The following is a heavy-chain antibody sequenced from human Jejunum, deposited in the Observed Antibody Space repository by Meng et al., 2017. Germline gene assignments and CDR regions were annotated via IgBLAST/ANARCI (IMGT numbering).Heavy chain of an antibody. CDR1: GGTFSRNG. J-gene: IGHJ4*02. V-gene: IGHV1-3*01. Sequence: QVQLVQVGADVKKAGSSVKVSCKASGGTFSRNGFTWVRRAPGQGLEWMGWITVGNGNTKYSQKFQGRVTITRGTSASTAYMELSSLTSEDTAVYYCAGDNGDSGIFDYWGQGTLVTVSS. D-gene: IGHD4-17*01. CDR3: AGDNGDSGIFDY. CDR2: ITVGNGNT.